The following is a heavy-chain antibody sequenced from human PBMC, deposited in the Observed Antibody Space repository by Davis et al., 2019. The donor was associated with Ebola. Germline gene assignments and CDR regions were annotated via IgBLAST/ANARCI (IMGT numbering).Heavy chain of an antibody. CDR1: GFTFSSYW. D-gene: IGHD3-10*01. CDR3: ASEGPRGAYYYGMDV. J-gene: IGHJ6*02. CDR2: IKQDGSEK. V-gene: IGHV3-7*01. Sequence: GGSLRLSCAASGFTFSSYWMSWVRQAPGKGLEWVANIKQDGSEKYYVDSVKGRFTISRDNAKNSLYLQMNSLRAEDTAVYYCASEGPRGAYYYGMDVWGQGTTVTVSS.